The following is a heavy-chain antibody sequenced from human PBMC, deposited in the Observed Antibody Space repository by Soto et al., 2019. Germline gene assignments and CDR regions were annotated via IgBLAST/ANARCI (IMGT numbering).Heavy chain of an antibody. CDR3: ARWGNWKVADY. D-gene: IGHD3-16*01. CDR2: IWYDGSNK. V-gene: IGHV3-33*01. Sequence: QVQLVESGGGVGQPGRSLRLSCAASGFTFSSHGMHWVRQAPGKGLEWVAVIWYDGSNKYYEDSVKGRFTISRDNSKNTLYLEMNSLRAEDTAVYYCARWGNWKVADYWGQGTLVTVSS. CDR1: GFTFSSHG. J-gene: IGHJ4*02.